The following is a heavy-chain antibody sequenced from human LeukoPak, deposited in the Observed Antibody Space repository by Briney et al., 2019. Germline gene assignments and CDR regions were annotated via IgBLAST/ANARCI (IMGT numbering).Heavy chain of an antibody. CDR3: AYSSGYYH. Sequence: GGSLRLSCSASGFTFSLYAMHWVRQAPGRGLEYVSAITSNGGSTYYADSVKGRFTISRDNSKNTLYLHMSTLRPEDTAVYYCAYSSGYYHWGQGTLVIVSS. V-gene: IGHV3-64D*06. D-gene: IGHD3-22*01. J-gene: IGHJ1*01. CDR1: GFTFSLYA. CDR2: ITSNGGST.